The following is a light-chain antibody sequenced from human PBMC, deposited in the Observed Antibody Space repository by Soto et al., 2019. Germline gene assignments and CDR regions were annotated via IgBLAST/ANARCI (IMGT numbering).Light chain of an antibody. V-gene: IGLV7-43*01. CDR1: TGAVSGGFY. CDR3: LLYFGGAQLGV. CDR2: STN. Sequence: QTVVTQEPSLTVSPGGTVTLTCASSTGAVSGGFYPSWFQQKPGQTPRALIYSTNKRPSWTPARFSGSLLGGKAALTLSGVQPEDDADYYCLLYFGGAQLGVFGGGTKLTVL. J-gene: IGLJ3*02.